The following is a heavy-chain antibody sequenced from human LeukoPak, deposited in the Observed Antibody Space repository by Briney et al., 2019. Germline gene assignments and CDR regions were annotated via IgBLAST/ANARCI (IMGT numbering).Heavy chain of an antibody. CDR3: ARDTYSIAE. CDR2: IHSDGGTT. J-gene: IGHJ4*02. Sequence: PGGSLRLSCAASGFTFSNYWMHWGRHAPGKGLVWVSLIHSDGGTTNYADSVKGRFTISRDNAKNTLYLQMNSLRVEDTAVYYCARDTYSIAEWGQGTLVTVSS. V-gene: IGHV3-74*01. CDR1: GFTFSNYW. D-gene: IGHD1-26*01.